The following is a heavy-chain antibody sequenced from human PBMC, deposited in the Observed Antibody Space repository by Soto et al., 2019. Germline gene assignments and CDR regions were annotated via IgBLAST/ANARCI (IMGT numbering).Heavy chain of an antibody. CDR3: ARDKITGLFDY. V-gene: IGHV4-34*01. J-gene: IGHJ4*02. CDR1: GGSFSGYY. Sequence: QVQLQQWGAGLLKPSETLSLTCAVYGGSFSGYYWTWIRQPPVTGLEWIGEINHSGSTNYNPSLKSRVTIAVDTSKNQFSLKLTSVTAADTAVYYGARDKITGLFDYWGQGTLVTVSS. D-gene: IGHD2-8*02. CDR2: INHSGST.